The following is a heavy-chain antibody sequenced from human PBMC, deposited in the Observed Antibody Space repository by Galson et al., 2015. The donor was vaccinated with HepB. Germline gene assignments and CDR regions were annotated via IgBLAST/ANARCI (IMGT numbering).Heavy chain of an antibody. CDR1: GGSFSAYY. Sequence: SETLSLTCAVYGGSFSAYYWTWVRQPPGKGLEWIGEINHGGSTNYNPFLKSRVTISLDTSKNQFSLRLTSVTAADTAVYYCARGGGSGSYYNFTYYYDMDIWGRGTTVTVSS. J-gene: IGHJ6*02. CDR3: ARGGGSGSYYNFTYYYDMDI. D-gene: IGHD3-10*01. V-gene: IGHV4-34*01. CDR2: INHGGST.